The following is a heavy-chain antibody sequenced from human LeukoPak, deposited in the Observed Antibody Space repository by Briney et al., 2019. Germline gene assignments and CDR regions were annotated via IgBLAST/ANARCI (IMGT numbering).Heavy chain of an antibody. CDR3: ATTSRYPASMDV. CDR2: FDPEDGET. J-gene: IGHJ6*02. CDR1: GYTLTELS. D-gene: IGHD2-2*01. Sequence: GVSVKVSCKVSGYTLTELSMHWVRQAPGKGLEWMGGFDPEDGETIYAQKFQGRVTMTEDTSTDTAYMELSSLRSEDTAVYYCATTSRYPASMDVWGQGTTVTVSS. V-gene: IGHV1-24*01.